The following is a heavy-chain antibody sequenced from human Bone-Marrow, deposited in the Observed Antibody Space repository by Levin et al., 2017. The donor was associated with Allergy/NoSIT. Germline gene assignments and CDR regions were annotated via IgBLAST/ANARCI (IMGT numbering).Heavy chain of an antibody. V-gene: IGHV1-2*02. CDR2: INPKSGGT. D-gene: IGHD3-10*01. Sequence: KRGESLTLSFPSSFSPLPSSSLPFLLPSPFQGLAWLGWINPKSGGTKYAQKFQGRVTMTRDTSISTVYMEVSRLKSDDTAVYYCARDQAIYGSGSPDYWGQGTLVTVSA. J-gene: IGHJ4*02. CDR3: ARDQAIYGSGSPDY. CDR1: FSPLPSSS.